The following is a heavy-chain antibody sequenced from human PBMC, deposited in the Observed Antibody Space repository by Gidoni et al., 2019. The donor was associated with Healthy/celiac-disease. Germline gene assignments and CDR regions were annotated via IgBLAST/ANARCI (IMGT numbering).Heavy chain of an antibody. CDR3: ARVVGCTGGVCQWIFDY. CDR2: INAGNGNT. CDR1: GYTFTRYA. D-gene: IGHD2-8*02. V-gene: IGHV1-3*01. J-gene: IGHJ4*02. Sequence: QVQLVQSGAEVKKPGASVKVSGKASGYTFTRYAMHWVRQAPGHRLEWMGWINAGNGNTKYSQKFQGRVTITRDTSASTTYMELSSMRSEDTAVYYCARVVGCTGGVCQWIFDYWGQGTLVTVSS.